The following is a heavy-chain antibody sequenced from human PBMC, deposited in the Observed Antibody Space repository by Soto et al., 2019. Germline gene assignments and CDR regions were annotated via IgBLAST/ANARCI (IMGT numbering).Heavy chain of an antibody. CDR2: IKGKPDGGIT. V-gene: IGHV3-15*01. D-gene: IGHD1-20*01. CDR3: TTDPYNWNPNWFDP. J-gene: IGHJ5*02. CDR1: GFTFSNAW. Sequence: PGGALRLSGAASGFTFSNAWMSWVRQARGKGVEWVCGIKGKPDGGITDYAAPLKGSVTISSDHSKNTLYPQMNSLKTEDTAVYYCTTDPYNWNPNWFDPWGQGTLVTVSS.